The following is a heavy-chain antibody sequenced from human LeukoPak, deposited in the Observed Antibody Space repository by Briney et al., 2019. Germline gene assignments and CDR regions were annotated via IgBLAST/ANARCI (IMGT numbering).Heavy chain of an antibody. V-gene: IGHV3-66*01. D-gene: IGHD3-16*01. Sequence: GGSLRLSCVASGFTVSSHYMSWVRQAPGKGLEWVSAIYTDGSTYYAGSVKGRFTISRDNSENTLYLQMNSLRVEDTAVYYCARDRPAGGVGDLDHWGQGTLVTVSS. J-gene: IGHJ4*02. CDR3: ARDRPAGGVGDLDH. CDR2: IYTDGST. CDR1: GFTVSSHY.